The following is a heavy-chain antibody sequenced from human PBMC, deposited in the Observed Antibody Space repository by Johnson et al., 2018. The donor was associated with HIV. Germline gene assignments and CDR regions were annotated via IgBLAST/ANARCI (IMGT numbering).Heavy chain of an antibody. V-gene: IGHV3-30*01. D-gene: IGHD6-19*01. J-gene: IGHJ3*02. CDR3: ARDRLYSSGWYGTDAFDI. Sequence: SVKGRFTISRDNSKNTLYLQMNSLRAEDTAVYYCARDRLYSSGWYGTDAFDIWGQGTMVTVSS.